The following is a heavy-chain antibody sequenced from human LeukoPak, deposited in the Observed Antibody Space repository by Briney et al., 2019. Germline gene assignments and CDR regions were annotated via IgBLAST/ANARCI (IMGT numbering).Heavy chain of an antibody. CDR3: ARVPVASDCTCFDS. J-gene: IGHJ4*02. CDR1: GFTFSRNN. D-gene: IGHD2-8*01. V-gene: IGHV3-48*04. Sequence: GGSLRLSCAASGFTFSRNNMNWVRQAPGKGLEWISYISFSSDMIYYADSVKGRFTISRDNAKNSLYLQMNSLRAEDTAVYYCARVPVASDCTCFDSWGQGTLVIVSS. CDR2: ISFSSDMI.